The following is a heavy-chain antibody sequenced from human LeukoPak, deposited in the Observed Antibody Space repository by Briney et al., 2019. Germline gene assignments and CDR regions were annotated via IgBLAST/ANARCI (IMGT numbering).Heavy chain of an antibody. CDR2: TYSGGST. Sequence: GGSLRLSCAASGFTVSSNYMSWVRQAPGKGLEWVSVTYSGGSTYYADSVKGRFTISRDNAKNSLCLQMNSLRAEDTAVYYCARVGYYDSSGYYRRGYYYYYMDVWGKGTTVTVSS. CDR1: GFTVSSNY. J-gene: IGHJ6*03. V-gene: IGHV3-53*01. D-gene: IGHD3-22*01. CDR3: ARVGYYDSSGYYRRGYYYYYMDV.